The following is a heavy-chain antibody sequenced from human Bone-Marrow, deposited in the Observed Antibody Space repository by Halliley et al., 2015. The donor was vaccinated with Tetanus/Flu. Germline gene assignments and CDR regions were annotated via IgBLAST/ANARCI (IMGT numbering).Heavy chain of an antibody. CDR2: IYYTGST. D-gene: IGHD2-15*01. Sequence: RGWIGYIYYTGSTYYNPSLQSRVTVEIDTSKNQFSLTLRSVTAADTAVYYCARAALREGYKFVYWGQGTLVTVSS. CDR3: ARAALREGYKFVY. J-gene: IGHJ4*02. V-gene: IGHV4-31*02.